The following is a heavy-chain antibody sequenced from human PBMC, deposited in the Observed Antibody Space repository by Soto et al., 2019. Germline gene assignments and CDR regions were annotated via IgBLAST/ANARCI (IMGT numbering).Heavy chain of an antibody. V-gene: IGHV3-30-3*01. CDR1: GFTFSSYA. Sequence: GGSLRLSCAASGFTFSSYAMHWVRQAPGKGLEWVAVISYDGSNKYYADSVKGRFTISRDNSKNTLYLQMNSLRAEDTAVYYCAKDDYVGNIYYYMDVWGKGTTVTVSS. J-gene: IGHJ6*03. CDR3: AKDDYVGNIYYYMDV. CDR2: ISYDGSNK. D-gene: IGHD3-16*01.